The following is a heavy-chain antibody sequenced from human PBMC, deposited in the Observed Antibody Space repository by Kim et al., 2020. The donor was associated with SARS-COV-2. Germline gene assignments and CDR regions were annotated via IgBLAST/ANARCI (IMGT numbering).Heavy chain of an antibody. D-gene: IGHD3-10*01. J-gene: IGHJ5*02. CDR1: GGSISSYY. V-gene: IGHV4-59*01. CDR2: IYYSGST. CDR3: ARYRTFYYGSGSYSP. Sequence: SETLSLTCTVSGGSISSYYWSWIRQPPGKGLEWIGDIYYSGSTNYNPSLKSRVTISVDTSKNQFSLRLSSVTAADTAVYYCARYRTFYYGSGSYSPWGQGNLVTVSS.